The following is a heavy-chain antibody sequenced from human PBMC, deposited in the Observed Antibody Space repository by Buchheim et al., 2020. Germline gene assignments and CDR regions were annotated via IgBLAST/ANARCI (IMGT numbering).Heavy chain of an antibody. CDR1: GYSFTNYW. CDR2: IDPSDSYT. V-gene: IGHV5-10-1*01. Sequence: EVQLVQSGAEVKKPGESLRISCKGSGYSFTNYWINWVRQMPGKSLEWMGRIDPSDSYTYYSPSFQGHVTISADKSIGTAYLQWISLEASDTAIYYCARQVAVAGWFDPWGQGTL. D-gene: IGHD6-19*01. J-gene: IGHJ5*02. CDR3: ARQVAVAGWFDP.